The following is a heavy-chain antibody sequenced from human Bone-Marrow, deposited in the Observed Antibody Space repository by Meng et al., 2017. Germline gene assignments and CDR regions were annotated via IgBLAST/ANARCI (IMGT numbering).Heavy chain of an antibody. CDR1: GGSFSGYY. CDR3: ARGGYCSGGSCN. Sequence: QVQLQQWGAGMLKHSEPLSLTCAVYGGSFSGYYWSWIRQPPGKGLEWIGEINHSGSTNYNPSLKSRVTISVDTSKNQFSLKLSSVTAADTAVYYCARGGYCSGGSCNWGQGTLVTVSS. D-gene: IGHD2-15*01. CDR2: INHSGST. J-gene: IGHJ4*02. V-gene: IGHV4-34*01.